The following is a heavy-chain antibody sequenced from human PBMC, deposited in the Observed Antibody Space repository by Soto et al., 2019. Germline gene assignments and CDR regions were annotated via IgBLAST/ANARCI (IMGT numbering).Heavy chain of an antibody. D-gene: IGHD2-8*01. CDR1: GGSISRYY. J-gene: IGHJ5*02. V-gene: IGHV4-59*01. Sequence: PSETLSLTCSVSGGSISRYYWSWIRQPPGKGLEWIGYAYYSGDTGYNPSLKSRVTMAVDTSKNQVSLKLSSVTAADTAVYYCARDRSTYGGGGTGEVKENWFDPWGQGALVNVS. CDR3: ARDRSTYGGGGTGEVKENWFDP. CDR2: AYYSGDT.